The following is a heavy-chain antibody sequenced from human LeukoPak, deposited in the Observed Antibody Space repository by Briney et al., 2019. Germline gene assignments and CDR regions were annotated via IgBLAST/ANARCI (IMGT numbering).Heavy chain of an antibody. CDR3: TRAGGTFWPGDY. V-gene: IGHV3-72*01. Sequence: GGSLRLSCAGAGFNFSDYYMDWVRQAPGKGLEWVGRSRNKANSYTTEYAASVKGRFTISRDDSKNSLYLQMNSLKTEDTAIYYCTRAGGTFWPGDYWGQGTLVTVSS. CDR2: SRNKANSYTT. CDR1: GFNFSDYY. J-gene: IGHJ4*02. D-gene: IGHD3-3*01.